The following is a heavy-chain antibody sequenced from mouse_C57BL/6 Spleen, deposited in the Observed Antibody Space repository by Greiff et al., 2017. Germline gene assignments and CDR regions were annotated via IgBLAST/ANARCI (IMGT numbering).Heavy chain of an antibody. Sequence: VQLMESGPELVKPGASVKISCKASGYSFPDYNMSWVKQSNGMSLELIGVLNPNYGTPSYNQKFKGKATLTEDKSSSTAYMQRNSLTSEDSAVYYCARKGYSNYYWYFDVWGTGTTGTVAS. CDR2: LNPNYGTP. CDR3: ARKGYSNYYWYFDV. D-gene: IGHD2-5*01. J-gene: IGHJ1*03. V-gene: IGHV1-39*01. CDR1: GYSFPDYN.